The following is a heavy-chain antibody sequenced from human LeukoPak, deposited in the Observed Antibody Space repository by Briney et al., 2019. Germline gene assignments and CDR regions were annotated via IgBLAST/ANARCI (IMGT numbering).Heavy chain of an antibody. V-gene: IGHV3-9*01. CDR1: GFTFDDYA. D-gene: IGHD3-10*01. Sequence: GGSLRLSCAASGFTFDDYAMHWVRQAPGKGLEWVSGISWNSGSIGYADSVKGRFTISRDNAKNSLYLQMNSLRAEDTALYYCAKDAMVRGYYYYYYMDVWGKGTTVTISS. CDR2: ISWNSGSI. J-gene: IGHJ6*03. CDR3: AKDAMVRGYYYYYYMDV.